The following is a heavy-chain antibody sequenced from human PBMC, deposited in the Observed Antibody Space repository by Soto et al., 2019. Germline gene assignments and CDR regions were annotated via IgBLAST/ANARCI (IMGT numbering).Heavy chain of an antibody. CDR1: GYTFTSYA. D-gene: IGHD3-9*01. J-gene: IGHJ3*02. V-gene: IGHV1-3*01. CDR2: INAGNGNT. Sequence: GASVKVSCKASGYTFTSYAMHWVRQAPGQRLEWMGWINAGNGNTKYSQKFQGRVTITRDTSASTAYMELSSLRSEDTAVYYCARTLLRYFDWLLLAPGAFDIWGQGTMVTVSS. CDR3: ARTLLRYFDWLLLAPGAFDI.